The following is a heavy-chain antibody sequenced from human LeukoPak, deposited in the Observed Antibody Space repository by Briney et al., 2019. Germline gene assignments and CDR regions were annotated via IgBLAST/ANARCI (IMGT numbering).Heavy chain of an antibody. Sequence: PGGSLRLSCAASGFTFSSYGMHCVRQAPGKGLEWVAFIRYDGSNKYYADSVKGRFTISRDNSKNTLYLQMNSLRAEDTAVYYCANLLGYGDNLHAFDIWGQGTMVTVSS. CDR3: ANLLGYGDNLHAFDI. V-gene: IGHV3-30*02. D-gene: IGHD4-23*01. J-gene: IGHJ3*02. CDR1: GFTFSSYG. CDR2: IRYDGSNK.